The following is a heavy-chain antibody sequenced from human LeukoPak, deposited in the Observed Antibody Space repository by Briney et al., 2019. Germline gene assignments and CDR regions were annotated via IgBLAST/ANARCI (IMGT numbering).Heavy chain of an antibody. V-gene: IGHV3-66*01. CDR3: ALLWFGELSVGMDV. J-gene: IGHJ6*02. D-gene: IGHD3-10*01. CDR2: IYSGGST. Sequence: GGSLRLSCAASGFTVSSNFMSWVRQAPGKGLEWVSVIYSGGSTYYADSVKGRFTISRDNSKNTLYLQMNSLRAEDTAVYYCALLWFGELSVGMDVWGQGTTVTVSS. CDR1: GFTVSSNF.